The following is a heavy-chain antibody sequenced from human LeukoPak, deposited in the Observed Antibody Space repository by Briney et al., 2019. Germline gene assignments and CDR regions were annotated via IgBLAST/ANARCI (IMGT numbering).Heavy chain of an antibody. V-gene: IGHV3-7*01. CDR1: GFTFSSYW. CDR2: IKQDGSEK. CDR3: ARDRVWFGELNSIDY. J-gene: IGHJ4*02. Sequence: TGGSLRLSCAASGFTFSSYWMSWVRQAPGKGLEWVANIKQDGSEKYYVDSVKGRFTISRDNAKNSLYLQMNSPRAEDTAVYYCARDRVWFGELNSIDYWGQGTLVTVSS. D-gene: IGHD3-10*01.